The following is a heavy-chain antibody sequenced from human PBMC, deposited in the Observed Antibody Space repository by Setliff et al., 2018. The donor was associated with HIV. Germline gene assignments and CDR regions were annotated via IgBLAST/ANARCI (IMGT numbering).Heavy chain of an antibody. CDR3: ARRIDNSGSLPAKNWFDT. Sequence: SETLSLTCTVSGGSISSYYWSWIRQPPGKGLEWIGYIFASGSSLYNPSLQSRVSISIDTSKNQFSLKLSSVTAADTAVYYCARRIDNSGSLPAKNWFDTWGQGRLVTVSS. D-gene: IGHD3-10*01. J-gene: IGHJ5*02. V-gene: IGHV4-4*09. CDR1: GGSISSYY. CDR2: IFASGSS.